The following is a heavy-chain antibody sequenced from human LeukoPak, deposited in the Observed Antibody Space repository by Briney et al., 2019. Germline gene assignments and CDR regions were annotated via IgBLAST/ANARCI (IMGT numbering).Heavy chain of an antibody. CDR1: GGSFSNYY. D-gene: IGHD1-7*01. V-gene: IGHV4-34*01. CDR3: ARRWNYGRNYYIDV. CDR2: INDSGKI. J-gene: IGHJ6*03. Sequence: SETLSLTCAVYGGSFSNYYWSWIRQPPGKGLEWIGEINDSGKINYNPSLMSRVTVSVDTSKNQFSLRLTSVTATDTAVYYCARRWNYGRNYYIDVWGNGATVSVSS.